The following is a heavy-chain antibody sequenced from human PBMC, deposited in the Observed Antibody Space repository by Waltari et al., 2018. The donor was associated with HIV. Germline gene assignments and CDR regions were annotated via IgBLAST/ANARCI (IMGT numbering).Heavy chain of an antibody. CDR2: ISSSGRTI. J-gene: IGHJ4*02. Sequence: EVQLVESGGGLVQPGGSLRLSCAASGFTFSSYEMNWVRQAPGKGLEWVSYISSSGRTIYYADSVKGRFTISRDNAKNSLYLQMNSLRAEDTAVYYCANEPGIVGAKGYWGQGTLVTVSS. V-gene: IGHV3-48*03. CDR1: GFTFSSYE. CDR3: ANEPGIVGAKGY. D-gene: IGHD1-26*01.